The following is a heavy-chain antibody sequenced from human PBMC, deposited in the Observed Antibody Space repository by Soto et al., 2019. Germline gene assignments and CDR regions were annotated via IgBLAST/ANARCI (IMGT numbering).Heavy chain of an antibody. D-gene: IGHD3-22*01. V-gene: IGHV1-2*02. CDR3: ARNYYDSSDRDYLDY. Sequence: ASVKVSCKASGYTFTSYYIHWVRLAPGQGLEWMGWINPITGGTNYAPKFQGRVTMTRDTSITTAYMELSRLRSDDTAVYYCARNYYDSSDRDYLDYWGQGTLVTVSS. CDR1: GYTFTSYY. J-gene: IGHJ4*02. CDR2: INPITGGT.